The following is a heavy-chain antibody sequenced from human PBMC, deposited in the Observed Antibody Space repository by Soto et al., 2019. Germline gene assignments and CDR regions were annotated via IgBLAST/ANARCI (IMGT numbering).Heavy chain of an antibody. Sequence: GESLKISCKGSGYSFTNYWIGWVRQMPGKGLEWMGIIYPGDSDTRYSPSFQGQVTISADKSISTAYLQWSSLKASDTAMYYCARHRPKQWLVNCYGMDVWGQGTTVTVSS. D-gene: IGHD6-19*01. V-gene: IGHV5-51*01. J-gene: IGHJ6*02. CDR1: GYSFTNYW. CDR3: ARHRPKQWLVNCYGMDV. CDR2: IYPGDSDT.